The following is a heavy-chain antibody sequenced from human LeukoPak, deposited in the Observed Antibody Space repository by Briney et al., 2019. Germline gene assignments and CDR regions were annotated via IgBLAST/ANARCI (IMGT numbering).Heavy chain of an antibody. Sequence: SETLSLSCTVSGGSISNYYWSWIRQPPGKGLEWIGYIHYSGSTNYNPSLKSRVTISVDTSKNQLSLKLTSMTAADTAVYYCARELGATVVNYGMDVWAEGTTHSVSS. D-gene: IGHD4-23*01. CDR2: IHYSGST. CDR1: GGSISNYY. CDR3: ARELGATVVNYGMDV. V-gene: IGHV4-59*01. J-gene: IGHJ6*04.